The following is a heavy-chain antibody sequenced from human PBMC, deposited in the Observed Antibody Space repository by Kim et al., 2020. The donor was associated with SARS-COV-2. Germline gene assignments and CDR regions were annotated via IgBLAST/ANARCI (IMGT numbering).Heavy chain of an antibody. CDR2: INHSGST. J-gene: IGHJ6*02. D-gene: IGHD3-16*02. V-gene: IGHV4-34*01. CDR3: ARGLGSDYVWGSYRSSTYGVDV. Sequence: SETLSLTCAVYGGSFSGYYWSWIRQPPGKGLEWIGEINHSGSTNYNPSLKSRVTLSVDTSKNQFSLKLSSVTAADTAVYYCARGLGSDYVWGSYRSSTYGVDVWGQGTTVTVSS. CDR1: GGSFSGYY.